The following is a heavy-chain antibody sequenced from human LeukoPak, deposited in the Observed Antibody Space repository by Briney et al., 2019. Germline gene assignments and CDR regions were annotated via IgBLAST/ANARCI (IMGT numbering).Heavy chain of an antibody. V-gene: IGHV3-53*01. CDR2: IYSGGST. CDR1: GFTFSSYW. D-gene: IGHD3-10*01. Sequence: PGGSLRLSCAASGFTFSSYWMSWVRQAPGKGLEWVSVIYSGGSTYYADSVKGRFTISRDNSKNTLYLQMNSLRAEDTAVYYCARDARDYYGSGSYYFWGYFDYWGQGTLVTVSS. CDR3: ARDARDYYGSGSYYFWGYFDY. J-gene: IGHJ4*02.